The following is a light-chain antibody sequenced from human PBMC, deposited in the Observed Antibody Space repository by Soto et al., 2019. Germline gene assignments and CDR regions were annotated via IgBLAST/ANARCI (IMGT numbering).Light chain of an antibody. Sequence: DIVMTQSPDSLAVSLGERATINCKPSQGVLLSSANKNYLAWYQQKPGQPPKLLIYWASTRESGVPDRFSGSGSGTDFALTISSLQAEDVAVYYCQQYYNTPLTFGGGTKVDIK. J-gene: IGKJ4*01. CDR2: WAS. V-gene: IGKV4-1*01. CDR3: QQYYNTPLT. CDR1: QGVLLSSANKNY.